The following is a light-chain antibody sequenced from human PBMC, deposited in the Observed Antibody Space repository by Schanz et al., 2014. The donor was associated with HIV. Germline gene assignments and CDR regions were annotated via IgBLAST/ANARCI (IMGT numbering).Light chain of an antibody. CDR1: YSNIGNNY. CDR3: GTWANLLTGEV. V-gene: IGLV1-51*01. Sequence: QSVLTQPPSVSAAPGQKVIISCSGDYSNIGNNYVSWYQQFPGEAPRLLIYLNNQRPSGIPARFSGSKSGTSATLVIAELQPEDEADYYCGTWANLLTGEVFGGGTKLTVL. CDR2: LNN. J-gene: IGLJ2*01.